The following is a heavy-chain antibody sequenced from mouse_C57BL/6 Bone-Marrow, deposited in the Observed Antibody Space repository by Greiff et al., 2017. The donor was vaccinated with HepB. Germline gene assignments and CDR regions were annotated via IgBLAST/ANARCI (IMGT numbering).Heavy chain of an antibody. J-gene: IGHJ4*01. CDR2: ISYSGST. Sequence: EVKLEESGPGLAKPSQTLSLTCSVTGYSITSDYWNWIRKFPGNKLEYMGYISYSGSTYYNPSLKSRISITRDTSKNQYYLQLNSVTTEDTATYYCAVGEIYYPYAMDYWGQGTSVTVSS. V-gene: IGHV3-8*01. CDR3: AVGEIYYPYAMDY. CDR1: GYSITSDY. D-gene: IGHD2-1*01.